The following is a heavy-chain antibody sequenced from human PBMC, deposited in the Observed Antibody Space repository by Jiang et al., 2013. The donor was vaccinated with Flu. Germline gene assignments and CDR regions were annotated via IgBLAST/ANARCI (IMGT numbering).Heavy chain of an antibody. CDR1: GYSFTSYW. Sequence: GAEVKKPGESLKISCKGSGYSFTSYWIGWVRQMPGKGLEWMGIIYPGDSDTRYSPSFQGQVTISADKSISTAYLQWSSLKASDTAMYYCARQGQSGPGGYYYYYMDVWGKGTTVIVSS. V-gene: IGHV5-51*01. D-gene: IGHD3-10*01. CDR3: ARQGQSGPGGYYYYYMDV. CDR2: IYPGDSDT. J-gene: IGHJ6*03.